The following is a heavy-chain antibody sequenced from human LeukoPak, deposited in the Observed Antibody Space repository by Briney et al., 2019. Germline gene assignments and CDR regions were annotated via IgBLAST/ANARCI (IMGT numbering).Heavy chain of an antibody. D-gene: IGHD2-2*01. CDR2: ISYDGSTK. V-gene: IGHV3-30*03. CDR3: SLSSTSCPFDY. J-gene: IGHJ4*02. Sequence: GGSLRLSCAASGFTFSSYGMHWVRQAPGKGQEWVAVISYDGSTKYYADSVKGRFTISRDNSKNTLYLQMNSLSAEDTALYYCSLSSTSCPFDYWGQGTLVTVSS. CDR1: GFTFSSYG.